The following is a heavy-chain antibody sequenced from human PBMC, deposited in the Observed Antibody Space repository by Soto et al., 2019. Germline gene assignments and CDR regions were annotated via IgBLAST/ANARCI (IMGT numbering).Heavy chain of an antibody. J-gene: IGHJ5*02. CDR3: ARHQPGYDFWRPLFDP. CDR2: IYYSGST. Sequence: PSETLSLTCTVSGGSISSSSYYWGWIRQPPGKGLEWIGSIYYSGSTYYNPSLKSRVTISVDTSKNQFSLKLSSVTAADTAVYYCARHQPGYDFWRPLFDPWAQGTLDTVSS. D-gene: IGHD3-3*01. CDR1: GGSISSSSYY. V-gene: IGHV4-39*01.